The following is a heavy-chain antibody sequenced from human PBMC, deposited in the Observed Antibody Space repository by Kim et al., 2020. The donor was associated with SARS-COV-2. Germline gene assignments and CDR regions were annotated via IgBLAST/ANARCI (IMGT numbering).Heavy chain of an antibody. Sequence: SETLSLTCAVYGGSFSGYYWSWIRQPPGKGLEWIGEINHSGRTNYNPSLKSRVTIAVDTTKNQFPLKRTSVTAADAALYFCARRLSNTSGWGSHYCDLWGQGTLVTVSS. CDR3: ARRLSNTSGWGSHYCDL. D-gene: IGHD3-10*01. V-gene: IGHV4-34*01. CDR1: GGSFSGYY. J-gene: IGHJ1*01. CDR2: INHSGRT.